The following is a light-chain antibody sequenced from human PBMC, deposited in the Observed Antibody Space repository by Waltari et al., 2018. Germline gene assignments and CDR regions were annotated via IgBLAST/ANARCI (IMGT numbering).Light chain of an antibody. Sequence: QLVLTQSPSASASLGASVKLTCTLSSGHSTNVIAWLQKRPEKGPRYLMKVYSDGSHNKGDEIPARFSGSSSGAERYLPISSLQSEDEADYYCQTGGHGTWVFGGGTKLTVL. J-gene: IGLJ3*02. V-gene: IGLV4-69*01. CDR3: QTGGHGTWV. CDR2: VYSDGSH. CDR1: SGHSTNV.